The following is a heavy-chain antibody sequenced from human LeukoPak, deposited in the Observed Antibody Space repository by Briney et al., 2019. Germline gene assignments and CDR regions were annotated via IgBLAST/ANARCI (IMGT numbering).Heavy chain of an antibody. Sequence: SETLSLTCTVSGGSISSYFWSWIRQPPGKGLEWIGCIHYSGNTNHNPSLKSRVTISVDTSKNHFSLKLSSVTAADTAVYYCARASGYSGYDRAAEYFQHWGQGTLVTDSS. CDR1: GGSISSYF. D-gene: IGHD5-12*01. V-gene: IGHV4-59*01. J-gene: IGHJ1*01. CDR2: IHYSGNT. CDR3: ARASGYSGYDRAAEYFQH.